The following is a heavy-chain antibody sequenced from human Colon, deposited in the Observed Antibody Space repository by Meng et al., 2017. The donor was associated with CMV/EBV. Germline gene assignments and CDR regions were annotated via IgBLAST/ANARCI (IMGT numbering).Heavy chain of an antibody. J-gene: IGHJ5*02. CDR3: AREQHQTTLPPRNWFDP. Sequence: SVKVSCKASGGTLDIFGINWVRRAPGQGLEWMGGNIPLLGTSKYAQKFQGRVTFTADESTGTAFMELSSLTSEDTAVYFCAREQHQTTLPPRNWFDPWGQGTLVTVSS. D-gene: IGHD1-14*01. CDR1: GGTLDIFG. V-gene: IGHV1-69*13. CDR2: NIPLLGTS.